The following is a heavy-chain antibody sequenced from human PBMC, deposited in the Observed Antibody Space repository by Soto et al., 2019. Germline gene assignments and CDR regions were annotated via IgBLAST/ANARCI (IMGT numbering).Heavy chain of an antibody. CDR1: GFTLSAYW. J-gene: IGHJ3*02. V-gene: IGHV3-7*05. CDR2: INRDGSKK. D-gene: IGHD6-13*01. CDR3: GRDVSPGRSCLYRDAFDI. Sequence: EVQLEESGGDLVQPGGSLRLSCAASGFTLSAYWMTWVRQAPGKGLEWVANINRDGSKKSYLDSVRGRFTISRDNVGNSLYHQMNSLRADDTALYYRGRDVSPGRSCLYRDAFDIWGQGTMVTVSS.